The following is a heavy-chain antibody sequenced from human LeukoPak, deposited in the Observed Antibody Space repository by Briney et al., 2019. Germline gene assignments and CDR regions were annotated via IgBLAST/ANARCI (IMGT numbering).Heavy chain of an antibody. J-gene: IGHJ4*02. V-gene: IGHV4-59*08. CDR2: IYYSGST. CDR1: GGSIRTSY. Sequence: SETLSLTCSVSGGSIRTSYWSWIRQPPGKGLEWIGYIYYSGSTNYNPSLKSRVTISVDTSKNQFSLKLSSVTAADTAVYYCARQTYYYDSSGYYYMRFDYWGQGTLVTVSS. D-gene: IGHD3-22*01. CDR3: ARQTYYYDSSGYYYMRFDY.